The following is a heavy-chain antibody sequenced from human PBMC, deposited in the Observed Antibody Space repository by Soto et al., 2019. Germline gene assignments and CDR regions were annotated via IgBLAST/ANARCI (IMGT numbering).Heavy chain of an antibody. CDR1: GFTFSSYG. CDR3: AREGDYCSSTSCYGAYYCYMDV. V-gene: IGHV3-33*01. J-gene: IGHJ6*03. D-gene: IGHD2-2*01. CDR2: IWYDGSNK. Sequence: QVQLVESGGGVVQPGRSLRLSCAASGFTFSSYGMHWVRQAPGKGLEWVAVIWYDGSNKYYADSVKGRFTISRDNSKNTLYLQMNSLRAEDTAVYYCAREGDYCSSTSCYGAYYCYMDVWGKGTTVTVSS.